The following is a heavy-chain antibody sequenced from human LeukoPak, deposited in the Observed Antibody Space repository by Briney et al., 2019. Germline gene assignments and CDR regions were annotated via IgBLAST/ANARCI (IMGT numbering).Heavy chain of an antibody. CDR1: GGSISSSSYY. Sequence: SETLSLTCTVSGGSISSSSYYWGWIRQPPGKGLEWIGSIYYSGTTYYNPSLKSRVTVSVDTSKNQFSLKLSSVTAADTAVYYCASYYDSSSWYSYFDYWGQETLVTVSS. CDR2: IYYSGTT. D-gene: IGHD6-13*01. J-gene: IGHJ4*02. CDR3: ASYYDSSSWYSYFDY. V-gene: IGHV4-39*01.